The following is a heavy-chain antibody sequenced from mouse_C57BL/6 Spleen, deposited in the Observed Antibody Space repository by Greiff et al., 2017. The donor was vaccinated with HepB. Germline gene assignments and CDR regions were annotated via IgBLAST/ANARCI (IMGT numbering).Heavy chain of an antibody. J-gene: IGHJ3*01. CDR3: ARGTAQAWFAY. CDR2: IDPSDSYT. V-gene: IGHV1-69*01. CDR1: GYTFTSYW. D-gene: IGHD3-2*02. Sequence: QVQLQQPGAELVRPGASVKLSCKASGYTFTSYWMHWVKQRPGQGLEWIGEIDPSDSYTNYNQKFKGKSTLTVDKSSSTAYMQLSSLTSEDSAVYYCARGTAQAWFAYWGQGTLVTVSA.